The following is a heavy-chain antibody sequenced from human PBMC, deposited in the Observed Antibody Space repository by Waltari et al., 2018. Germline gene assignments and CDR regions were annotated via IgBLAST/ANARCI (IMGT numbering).Heavy chain of an antibody. CDR1: GFTVSSYS. Sequence: EVQLVESGGGLVQPGGSLRLSCAASGFTVSSYSMNWVRQAPGKGREWVSYISSSSTTIYYACSVKCRFALSRDNVKNSLFLQMNSLRAEDTAVYYFARGPELGYCSSTSCYGATTPYYYMDVWGKGTTVTVYS. CDR2: ISSSSTTI. D-gene: IGHD2-2*01. J-gene: IGHJ6*03. CDR3: ARGPELGYCSSTSCYGATTPYYYMDV. V-gene: IGHV3-48*04.